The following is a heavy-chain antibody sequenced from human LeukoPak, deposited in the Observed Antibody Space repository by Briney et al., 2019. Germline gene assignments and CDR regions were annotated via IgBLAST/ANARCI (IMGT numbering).Heavy chain of an antibody. V-gene: IGHV3-64*01. J-gene: IGHJ4*02. CDR2: ISSNGGST. CDR3: ARDLGGSLFDY. CDR1: GFTFSRYD. Sequence: GGSLRLSCAASGFTFSRYDMHWVRQAPGKGLEYVSAISSNGGSTYYANSVKGRFTISRDNSKNTLYLQMGSLRAEDMAVYYCARDLGGSLFDYWGQGTLVTVSS. D-gene: IGHD1-26*01.